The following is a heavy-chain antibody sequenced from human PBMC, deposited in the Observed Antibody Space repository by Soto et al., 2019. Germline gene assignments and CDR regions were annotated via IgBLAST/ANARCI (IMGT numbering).Heavy chain of an antibody. CDR1: GFTFSSYA. J-gene: IGHJ6*02. CDR2: ISGSGGST. D-gene: IGHD3-10*01. CDR3: AKARTYYYGSGSYLPSYYYYGMDV. Sequence: PGGSLRLCCAASGFTFSSYAMSWVRQAPGKGLEWVSAISGSGGSTYYADSVKGRFTISRDNSKNTLYLQMNSLRTEDTAVYYCAKARTYYYGSGSYLPSYYYYGMDVWGQGTTVTVSS. V-gene: IGHV3-23*01.